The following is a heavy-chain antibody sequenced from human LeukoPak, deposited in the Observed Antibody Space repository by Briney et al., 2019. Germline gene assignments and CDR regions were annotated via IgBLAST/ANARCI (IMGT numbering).Heavy chain of an antibody. CDR1: GYTLTELS. Sequence: GASVKVSCKVSGYTLTELSMHWVRQAPGKGLEWMGGFDPEDGETIYAQKFQGRVTMTGDTSTDTAYMELSSLRSEDTAVYYCATPLAYYYGSGGGLDYWGQGTLVTVSS. D-gene: IGHD3-10*01. J-gene: IGHJ4*02. CDR3: ATPLAYYYGSGGGLDY. V-gene: IGHV1-24*01. CDR2: FDPEDGET.